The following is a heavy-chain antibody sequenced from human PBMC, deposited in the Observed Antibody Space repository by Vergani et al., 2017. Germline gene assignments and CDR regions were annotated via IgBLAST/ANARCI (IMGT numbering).Heavy chain of an antibody. CDR1: GGTFSRYS. J-gene: IGHJ4*02. V-gene: IGHV1-69*18. CDR3: VTSQVGATKPFDY. D-gene: IGHD1-26*01. CDR2: IIPIFGTQ. Sequence: QVQLVQSGAEVKQPESSMKVSCKASGGTFSRYSISWVRQAPGQGLEWMGRIIPIFGTQDYAQKFQGRVTITADESTSTVFMALSSLRSEDTAMYYCVTSQVGATKPFDYWGQGTQVTVSP.